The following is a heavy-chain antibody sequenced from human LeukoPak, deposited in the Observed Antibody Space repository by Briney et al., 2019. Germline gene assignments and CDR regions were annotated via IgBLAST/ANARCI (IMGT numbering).Heavy chain of an antibody. CDR2: SGGGANSGGGA. Sequence: SETLSLTCTVSGGSISSYYWSWIRQPPGKGLEWIASANSGGGANSGGGASYNPSLKSRTTISLDTSNNQFYLELRSVTAADTAVYYCARDLGSGGDSDYWGQGILVTVSS. J-gene: IGHJ4*02. V-gene: IGHV4-4*08. CDR1: GGSISSYY. CDR3: ARDLGSGGDSDY. D-gene: IGHD2-21*01.